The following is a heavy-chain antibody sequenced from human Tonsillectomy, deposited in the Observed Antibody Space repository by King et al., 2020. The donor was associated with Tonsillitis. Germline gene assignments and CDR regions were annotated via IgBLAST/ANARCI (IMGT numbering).Heavy chain of an antibody. CDR2: IYPGDSDT. Sequence: QLVQSGAEVKKPGESLKISCKGSGYSFSNYWIGWVRQMPGKGLEWMGIIYPGDSDTRYSPSFQGQVTISADKSISTAYLQWSSLKASDTAMYYCARHGRITSGWYLRSDYWGQGPLVTVSS. J-gene: IGHJ4*02. D-gene: IGHD6-19*01. V-gene: IGHV5-51*01. CDR1: GYSFSNYW. CDR3: ARHGRITSGWYLRSDY.